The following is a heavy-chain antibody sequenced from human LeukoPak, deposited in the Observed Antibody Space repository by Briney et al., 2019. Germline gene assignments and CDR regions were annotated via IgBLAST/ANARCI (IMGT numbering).Heavy chain of an antibody. CDR3: AGTGGTTIFGVVTPPWYFDY. CDR1: GGSISSYY. V-gene: IGHV4-59*01. CDR2: FYYSGST. D-gene: IGHD3-3*01. J-gene: IGHJ4*02. Sequence: PSETLSLTCTVSGGSISSYYWSWIRQPAAKGLEWIGYFYYSGSTNYNPSLKSRVTISVDTSKNQFSLKLSSVTAADTAVYYCAGTGGTTIFGVVTPPWYFDYWGQGTLVTVSS.